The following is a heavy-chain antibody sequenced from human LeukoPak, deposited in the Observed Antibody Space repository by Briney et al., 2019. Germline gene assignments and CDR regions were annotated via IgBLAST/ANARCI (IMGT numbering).Heavy chain of an antibody. V-gene: IGHV3-30*04. CDR2: ISYDGSNK. CDR1: GFTFSSYA. Sequence: GGSLRLSCAASGFTFSSYAMHWVRQAPGKGLEWVAVISYDGSNKYYADSVKGRFTISRDNSKNTLYLQMNSLRAEDTAVYYCARGPRVATIGRYWGQGTLVTDSS. CDR3: ARGPRVATIGRY. D-gene: IGHD5-12*01. J-gene: IGHJ4*02.